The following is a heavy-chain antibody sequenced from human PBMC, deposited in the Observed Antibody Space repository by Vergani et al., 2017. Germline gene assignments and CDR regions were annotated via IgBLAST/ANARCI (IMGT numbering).Heavy chain of an antibody. CDR2: IYYSGST. D-gene: IGHD3-3*01. CDR1: GGSFSGYY. J-gene: IGHJ4*02. V-gene: IGHV4-34*11. Sequence: QVQLQQWGAGLLKPSETLSLTCAVYGGSFSGYYWSWIRQPPGKGLEWIGYIYYSGSTNYNPSLKSRVTISVDTSKNQFSLKLSSVTAADTAVYYCASLAYYDFWSGQNPSDYWGQGTLVTVSS. CDR3: ASLAYYDFWSGQNPSDY.